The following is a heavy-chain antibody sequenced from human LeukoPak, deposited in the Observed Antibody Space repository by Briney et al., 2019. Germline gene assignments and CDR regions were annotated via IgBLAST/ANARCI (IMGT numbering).Heavy chain of an antibody. CDR1: GFTFSRSA. V-gene: IGHV3-23*01. CDR3: AKANYSGSYYFDS. CDR2: FSASGGTT. J-gene: IGHJ4*02. D-gene: IGHD1-26*01. Sequence: PGGSLRLSCAASGFTFSRSAMNWVRQAPGKGLEWVSSFSASGGTTYYADSVKGRFTISRDNSKNTLSVQMNSLRAEDTAVYYCAKANYSGSYYFDSWGQGTLVTDSS.